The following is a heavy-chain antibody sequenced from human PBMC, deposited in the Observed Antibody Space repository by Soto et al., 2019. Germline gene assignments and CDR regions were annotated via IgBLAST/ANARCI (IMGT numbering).Heavy chain of an antibody. D-gene: IGHD5-18*01. CDR3: ARGDTAMVTSVDY. V-gene: IGHV1-69*02. Sequence: QVQLVQSGAEVKKPGYSVKVSCKASGGTFSSYTISWVRQAPGQGLEWMGRIIPILGIANYAQKFQGRVTITADKSTSTAYMELSSLRSEDTAVYYCARGDTAMVTSVDYWGQGTLVTVSS. CDR2: IIPILGIA. J-gene: IGHJ4*02. CDR1: GGTFSSYT.